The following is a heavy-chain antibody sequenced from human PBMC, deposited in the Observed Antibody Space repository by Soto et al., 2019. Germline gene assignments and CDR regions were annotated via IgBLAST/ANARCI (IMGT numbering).Heavy chain of an antibody. D-gene: IGHD3-10*01. V-gene: IGHV4-39*01. Sequence: SETLSLTCTVSGDSISSSHYYWGWIRQPPGEGLEWIGSIYYTGTTYYSPSLKSRVTISLDTSKNQFSLRVTSVTAADTAVYYCARPATLGSYYYWGQGILVTVSS. J-gene: IGHJ4*02. CDR1: GDSISSSHYY. CDR3: ARPATLGSYYY. CDR2: IYYTGTT.